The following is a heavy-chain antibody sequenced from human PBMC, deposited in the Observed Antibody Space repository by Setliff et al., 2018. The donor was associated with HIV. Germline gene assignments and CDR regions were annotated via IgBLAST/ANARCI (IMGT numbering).Heavy chain of an antibody. CDR2: INYKGNT. CDR3: ARRAPRVTMVRGGIKSVPYYFDY. CDR1: GGSFSGYY. Sequence: SETLSLTCAVYGGSFSGYYWTWIRQSPGKGLEWIGEINYKGNTIYNPSPRSLITMSVDTSKNQFSLKLSSVTAADTAVYYCARRAPRVTMVRGGIKSVPYYFDYWGQGIPVTVSS. V-gene: IGHV4-34*10. J-gene: IGHJ4*02. D-gene: IGHD3-10*01.